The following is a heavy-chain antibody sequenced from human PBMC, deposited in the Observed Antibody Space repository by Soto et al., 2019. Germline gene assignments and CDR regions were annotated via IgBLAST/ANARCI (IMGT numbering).Heavy chain of an antibody. V-gene: IGHV4-39*01. CDR1: GDSSSSSSYY. CDR2: IYYSGST. Sequence: PSETLSLTCTVSGDSSSSSSYYWGWIRQPPGKGLEWIGSIYYSGSTYYNPSLKSRVTISVDTSKNQFSLKLSSVTAADTAVYYCARLRSGQLYSSSWYASYYFDYWGQGTLVTVSS. J-gene: IGHJ4*02. D-gene: IGHD6-13*01. CDR3: ARLRSGQLYSSSWYASYYFDY.